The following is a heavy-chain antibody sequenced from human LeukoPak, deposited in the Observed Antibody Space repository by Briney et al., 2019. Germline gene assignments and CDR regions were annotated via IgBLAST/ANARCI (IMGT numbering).Heavy chain of an antibody. J-gene: IGHJ5*02. D-gene: IGHD6-6*01. V-gene: IGHV1-69*05. CDR3: ARVGGAARLRTQRGLFDP. CDR1: GGTFSSYA. CDR2: IIPIFGTA. Sequence: ASVKVSCKASGGTFSSYAISWVRQAPGQGLEWMGGIIPIFGTANYAQKFQGRVTITTDESTSTAYMELSSLRSEDTAVYYCARVGGAARLRTQRGLFDPWGQGTLVTVSS.